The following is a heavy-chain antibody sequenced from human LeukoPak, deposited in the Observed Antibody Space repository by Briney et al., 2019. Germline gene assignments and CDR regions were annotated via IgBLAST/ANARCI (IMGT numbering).Heavy chain of an antibody. CDR1: GFTFSSYS. CDR3: AKRPYYYDSSGYYYGLN. CDR2: ISGSGGST. V-gene: IGHV3-23*01. D-gene: IGHD3-22*01. Sequence: GGSLRLSCAASGFTFSSYSMNWVRQAPGKGLEWVSAISGSGGSTYYADSVKGRFTISRDNSKNTLYLQMNSLRAEDTAVYYCAKRPYYYDSSGYYYGLNWGQGTLVTVSS. J-gene: IGHJ4*02.